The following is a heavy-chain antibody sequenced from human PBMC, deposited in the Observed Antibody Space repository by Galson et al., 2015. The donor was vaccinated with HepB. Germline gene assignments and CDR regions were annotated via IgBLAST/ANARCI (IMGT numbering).Heavy chain of an antibody. Sequence: SLRLSCAASGFIFKTYSMNWVRQAPGEGLEWLSYISSTSNTIKYADSVKGRFTISRDNSKNTLYLQMNSLRAEDTAVYCCAKPTRGFIAVAMIVVVTEGYDYWGQGTLVTVSS. V-gene: IGHV3-48*01. J-gene: IGHJ4*02. CDR3: AKPTRGFIAVAMIVVVTEGYDY. D-gene: IGHD3-22*01. CDR1: GFIFKTYS. CDR2: ISSTSNTI.